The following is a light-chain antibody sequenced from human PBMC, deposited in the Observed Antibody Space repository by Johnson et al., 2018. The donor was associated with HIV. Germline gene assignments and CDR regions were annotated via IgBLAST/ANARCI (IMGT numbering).Light chain of an antibody. CDR1: SSNIGKNY. Sequence: SVLTQPPSVSAAPGQKVTISCSGSSSNIGKNYVSWYQLLPGTAPKLLIYDYDKRPSGIPDRFSGSKSGTSATLGITGPQTGDEADYYCGTWDTSLSGGVFGTGTKVTVL. J-gene: IGLJ1*01. CDR3: GTWDTSLSGGV. V-gene: IGLV1-51*01. CDR2: DYD.